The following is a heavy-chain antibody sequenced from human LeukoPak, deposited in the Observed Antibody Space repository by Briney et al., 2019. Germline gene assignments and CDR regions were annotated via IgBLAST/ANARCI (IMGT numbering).Heavy chain of an antibody. D-gene: IGHD2-21*02. CDR1: GFTFSSYA. CDR3: ARVLCGGDCYSGGSNWFDP. V-gene: IGHV3-30*07. J-gene: IGHJ5*02. CDR2: ISYDGSNK. Sequence: HPGRSLRLSCAASGFTFSSYAMHWVRQAPGKGLEWVAVISYDGSNKYYADSVKGRFTIPRDNAKNTLYLQMNSLRAEDTAVYYCARVLCGGDCYSGGSNWFDPWGQGTLVTVSS.